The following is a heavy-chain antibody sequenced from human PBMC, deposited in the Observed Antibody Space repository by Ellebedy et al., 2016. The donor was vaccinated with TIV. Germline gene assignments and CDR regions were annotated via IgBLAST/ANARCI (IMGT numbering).Heavy chain of an antibody. Sequence: GESLKISCAASGFTFSDHRLSWVRQVPGRGLEWVASISRISTYTYYGESLKGRFTVSRDNAKNSLYLQMNSLRSEDTAVYYCARDSIDYCDNDCYFYFDYWGQGTLVTVSS. CDR3: ARDSIDYCDNDCYFYFDY. J-gene: IGHJ4*02. CDR2: ISRISTYT. V-gene: IGHV3-21*01. D-gene: IGHD4-23*01. CDR1: GFTFSDHR.